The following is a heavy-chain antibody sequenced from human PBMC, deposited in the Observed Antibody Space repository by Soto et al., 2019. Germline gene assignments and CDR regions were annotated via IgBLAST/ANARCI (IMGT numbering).Heavy chain of an antibody. CDR3: ARELYYDFWSGYYASNYYYYGMDV. CDR2: ISYDGSNK. J-gene: IGHJ6*02. D-gene: IGHD3-3*01. Sequence: SLRLSCAASGFTFSSYAMHWVRQAPGKGLEWVAVISYDGSNKYYADSVKGRFTISRDNSKNTLYLQMNSLRAEDTAVYYCARELYYDFWSGYYASNYYYYGMDVWGQGTTVTVSS. CDR1: GFTFSSYA. V-gene: IGHV3-30-3*01.